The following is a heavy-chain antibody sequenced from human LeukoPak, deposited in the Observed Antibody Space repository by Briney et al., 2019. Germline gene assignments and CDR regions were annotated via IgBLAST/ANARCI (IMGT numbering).Heavy chain of an antibody. V-gene: IGHV1-2*02. Sequence: GASVKVSCKASGYTFTGYYSHWVRQAPGQGLEWMGWINTNTGDTNYAQKFQGKFTMTRDTSITTVYMELSGLAFDDTAVYFCARIGYSSTFDYWGQGTLVTVSS. D-gene: IGHD6-19*01. CDR3: ARIGYSSTFDY. CDR2: INTNTGDT. CDR1: GYTFTGYY. J-gene: IGHJ4*02.